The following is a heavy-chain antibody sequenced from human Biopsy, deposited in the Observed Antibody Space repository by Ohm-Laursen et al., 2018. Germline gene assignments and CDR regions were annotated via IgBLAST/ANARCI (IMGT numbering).Heavy chain of an antibody. V-gene: IGHV1-69*13. D-gene: IGHD6-19*01. J-gene: IGHJ6*02. CDR1: GGAFTNYA. CDR2: TITVSETA. CDR3: VAYPSSGFFENNDDFAMDV. Sequence: SVKVSCKASGGAFTNYAINWVRQAPGHGLEWMGGTITVSETAGYAERFQGRVTITADVTTTTAYMDLSGLRSEDTAVYYCVAYPSSGFFENNDDFAMDVWGQGTTVIVSS.